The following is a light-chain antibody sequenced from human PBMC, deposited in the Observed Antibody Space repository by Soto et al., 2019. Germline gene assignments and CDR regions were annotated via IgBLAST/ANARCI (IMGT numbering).Light chain of an antibody. CDR3: HQRQSWPRT. J-gene: IGKJ1*01. CDR2: PTS. V-gene: IGKV3-11*01. CDR1: QYINTR. Sequence: EIVLTLSPATLSPFQGERGTLACRGIQYINTRWAVYQHRPGQAPRLLIYPTSLRAAGIPARFSASGSGTDFTLTISDVKPEDFALYDCHQRQSWPRTFGQGTTVDIK.